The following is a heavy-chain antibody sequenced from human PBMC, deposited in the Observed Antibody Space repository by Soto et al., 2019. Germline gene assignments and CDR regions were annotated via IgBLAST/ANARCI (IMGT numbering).Heavy chain of an antibody. V-gene: IGHV4-31*03. Sequence: SETLSLTCTVSGGSISSGGYYWSWIRQHPGKGPEWIGYIYYSGSTYYNPSLKSRVTISVDTSKDQFSLKLSSVTAADTAVYYCAREIRYFDSNWFDPWGQGTLVTVSS. D-gene: IGHD3-9*01. CDR2: IYYSGST. CDR1: GGSISSGGYY. CDR3: AREIRYFDSNWFDP. J-gene: IGHJ5*02.